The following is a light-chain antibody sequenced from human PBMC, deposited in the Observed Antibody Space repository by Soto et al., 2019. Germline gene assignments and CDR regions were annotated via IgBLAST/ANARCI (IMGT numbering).Light chain of an antibody. Sequence: EIVLTQSPGTLSLSPGERATLSCRASQSVSSSYLAWYQQKPGQAPRLLIYGASIRSTGIPDRFSGSGSGIDFALTISRLETEDFAVYYCQQYGSSLMWTFGQGTKGEIK. V-gene: IGKV3-20*01. CDR2: GAS. CDR1: QSVSSSY. J-gene: IGKJ1*01. CDR3: QQYGSSLMWT.